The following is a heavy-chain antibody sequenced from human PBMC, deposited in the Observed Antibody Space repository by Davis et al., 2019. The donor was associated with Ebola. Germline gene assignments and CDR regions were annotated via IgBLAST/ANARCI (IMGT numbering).Heavy chain of an antibody. CDR2: IYYSGNT. D-gene: IGHD3-10*01. Sequence: PSETLSLTCTVSDNSLMTGSSYYWGWIRQPPGKGLEWIGSIYYSGNTYYNPALESRVTISVDTSKNHFSLRLNSVTAADTAVYYCANPVTGVWGKGITVNVSS. V-gene: IGHV4-39*02. CDR3: ANPVTGV. J-gene: IGHJ6*04. CDR1: DNSLMTGSSYY.